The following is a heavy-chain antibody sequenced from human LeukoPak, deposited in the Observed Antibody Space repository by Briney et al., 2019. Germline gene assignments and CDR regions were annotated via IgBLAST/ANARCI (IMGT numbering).Heavy chain of an antibody. V-gene: IGHV1-46*01. J-gene: IGHJ4*02. CDR3: ARATPGFGRNVEKYFDY. Sequence: ASVKVSCKASGYTFSSNYMHWVRQAPGQGLEWMGVIDPSGGGTSYAQKFQGRVTLTRDMSTSTVYIALGSLRSEDTAVYYCARATPGFGRNVEKYFDYWGQGTLVTVSS. D-gene: IGHD1-1*01. CDR1: GYTFSSNY. CDR2: IDPSGGGT.